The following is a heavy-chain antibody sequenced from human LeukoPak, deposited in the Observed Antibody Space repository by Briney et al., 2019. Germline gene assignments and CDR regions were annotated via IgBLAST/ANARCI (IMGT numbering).Heavy chain of an antibody. CDR3: AKEIGDFSGFDY. J-gene: IGHJ4*02. Sequence: PGRCLRLSCTASAPSFSTHGTHSVRQTPSNGLEWVAVISPDGSGKHYVGSVKGRFTISRDNSKDTLYLQMNSMSAEDTAVYYCAKEIGDFSGFDYWGQGTLVTVSS. V-gene: IGHV3-30*18. D-gene: IGHD3-10*01. CDR2: ISPDGSGK. CDR1: APSFSTHG.